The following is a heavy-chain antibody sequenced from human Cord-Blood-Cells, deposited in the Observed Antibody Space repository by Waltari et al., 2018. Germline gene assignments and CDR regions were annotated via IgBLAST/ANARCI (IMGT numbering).Heavy chain of an antibody. CDR3: AREAGIAARDYFDY. D-gene: IGHD6-6*01. J-gene: IGHJ4*02. V-gene: IGHV1-69*06. CDR1: GGHFTSYA. Sequence: QVQLVQPGAEVKKHGSPVKVSCKASGGHFTSYAISCSPPAPGQGLEWMGGIIPIFGTGNYAQKFQGRVTITADKSTSTAYMELSSLRSEDTAVYYCAREAGIAARDYFDYWGQGTLVTVSS. CDR2: IIPIFGTG.